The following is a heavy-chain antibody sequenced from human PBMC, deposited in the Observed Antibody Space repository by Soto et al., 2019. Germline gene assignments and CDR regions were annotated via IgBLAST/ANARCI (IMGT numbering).Heavy chain of an antibody. D-gene: IGHD6-19*01. CDR3: ARGPHAGWSQYYFDY. V-gene: IGHV4-61*01. Sequence: TSETLSLTCTVSGGSVSSGNYYWSWIRQPPGKGLEWIGYIYYSGSTNYNPSLKSRVTISVDTSKNQFSLKLRSVTAADTAVYYCARGPHAGWSQYYFDYWGQGTLVTVSS. J-gene: IGHJ4*02. CDR2: IYYSGST. CDR1: GGSVSSGNYY.